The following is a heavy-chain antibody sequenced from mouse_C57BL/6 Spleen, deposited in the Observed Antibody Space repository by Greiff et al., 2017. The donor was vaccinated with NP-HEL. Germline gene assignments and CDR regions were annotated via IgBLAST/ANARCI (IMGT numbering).Heavy chain of an antibody. J-gene: IGHJ4*01. D-gene: IGHD4-1*01. CDR3: ARYPLSNWGYAMDY. V-gene: IGHV7-3*01. Sequence: EVKLMESGGGLVQPGGSLSLSCAASGFTFTDYYMSWVRQPPGKALEWLGFIRNKANGYTTEYSASVKGRFTISRDNSQSSLYLQMNALRAEDSATYYCARYPLSNWGYAMDYWGQGTSVTVSS. CDR2: IRNKANGYTT. CDR1: GFTFTDYY.